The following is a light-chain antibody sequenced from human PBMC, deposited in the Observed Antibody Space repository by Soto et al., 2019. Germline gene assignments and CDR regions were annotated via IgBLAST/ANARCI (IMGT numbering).Light chain of an antibody. CDR2: AAS. CDR1: QAITNY. Sequence: DIQMTQSPFSLSASVGDRVALTCLASQAITNYLNWFQQNPGKAPKLLIYAASTLQNGVPSRFSGTESIESGTQFTLTISSLQPEDFATYFCLQSYIFPFPFGSG. V-gene: IGKV1-39*01. J-gene: IGKJ3*01. CDR3: LQSYIFPFP.